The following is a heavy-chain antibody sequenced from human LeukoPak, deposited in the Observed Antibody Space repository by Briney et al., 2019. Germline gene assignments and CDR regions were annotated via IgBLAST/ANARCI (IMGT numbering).Heavy chain of an antibody. J-gene: IGHJ6*03. CDR3: ARESPSSTSCYSCYYYYYMDV. D-gene: IGHD2-2*01. CDR2: IKQDGSEK. Sequence: GGSLRLSCAASGFTFSSYWMSWVRQAPGKGLEWVANIKQDGSEKYYVDSVKGRFTISRDNAKNSLYLQMSSLRAEDTAVYYCARESPSSTSCYSCYYYYYMDVWGKGTTVTLS. V-gene: IGHV3-7*01. CDR1: GFTFSSYW.